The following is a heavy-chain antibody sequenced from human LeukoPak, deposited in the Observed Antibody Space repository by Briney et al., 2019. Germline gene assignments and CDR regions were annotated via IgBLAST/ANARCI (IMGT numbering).Heavy chain of an antibody. V-gene: IGHV4-4*02. CDR3: ARFRYAPFSSWFDP. CDR2: VHLSGRT. D-gene: IGHD2-2*01. Sequence: PSGTLSLTCGVSGGSISSTNWWTWVRQPPGEGLEWIGEVHLSGRTNYNPSLESRVTMSVDTSKNQFSLKLSSVTAADTAVYYCARFRYAPFSSWFDPWGQGTLVTVSS. J-gene: IGHJ5*02. CDR1: GGSISSTNW.